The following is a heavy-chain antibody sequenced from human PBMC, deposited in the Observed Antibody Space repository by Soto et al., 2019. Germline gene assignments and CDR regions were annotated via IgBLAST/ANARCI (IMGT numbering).Heavy chain of an antibody. V-gene: IGHV1-18*01. CDR3: ARKTSSTSWFDP. CDR2: ISTYNGNT. CDR1: GYTFHTYG. Sequence: ASVKVFCKASGYTFHTYGITWVRQAPGQGLEWMGWISTYNGNTEYVQKFQDRVTMTTDPSTRTAYMELRSLRSDDTAVYYCARKTSSTSWFDPWGQGTLVTVSS. D-gene: IGHD6-6*01. J-gene: IGHJ5*02.